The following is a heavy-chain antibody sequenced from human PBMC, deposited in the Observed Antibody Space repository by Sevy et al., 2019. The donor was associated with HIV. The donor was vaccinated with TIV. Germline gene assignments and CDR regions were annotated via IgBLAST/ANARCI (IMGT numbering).Heavy chain of an antibody. Sequence: SETLSLSCAVSGYSITDGNFWAWIRQPPGKGLEWVGRIYHGGSTSYNPSLESRVTISVDAAQNLVSLKLRSVTAADTAGYYCAGVPSSPWVGGGYFDYWGQGTLVTVSS. J-gene: IGHJ4*02. D-gene: IGHD3-10*01. CDR1: GYSITDGNF. CDR2: IYHGGST. CDR3: AGVPSSPWVGGGYFDY. V-gene: IGHV4-38-2*01.